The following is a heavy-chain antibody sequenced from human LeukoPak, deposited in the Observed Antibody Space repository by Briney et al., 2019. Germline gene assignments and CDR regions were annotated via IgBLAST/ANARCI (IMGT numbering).Heavy chain of an antibody. J-gene: IGHJ3*02. CDR3: ARFRYCSGGRCYGEAFDI. D-gene: IGHD2-15*01. CDR1: GGPMSSDH. V-gene: IGHV4-59*08. Sequence: SSETLSLTCTVAGGPMSSDHWSWIRQPPGRGLEWIGYISDSGSTNYNPSLKSRVTISADTSKNQFSLRLRSVTAADTAVYFCARFRYCSGGRCYGEAFDIWGRGTMVTVPS. CDR2: ISDSGST.